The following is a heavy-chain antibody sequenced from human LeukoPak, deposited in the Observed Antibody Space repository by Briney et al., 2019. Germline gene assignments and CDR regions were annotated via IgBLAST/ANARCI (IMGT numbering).Heavy chain of an antibody. CDR3: ARSNNDGDYLGVGFDY. J-gene: IGHJ4*02. D-gene: IGHD3-16*01. CDR1: GYTFISYA. CDR2: INTNTGNP. V-gene: IGHV7-4-1*02. Sequence: GASVKVSCKPSGYTFISYAINWVRQAPGQGLEWMGWINTNTGNPTYAQGFTGRFVFSLDTSVSAACLQISSLKTEVTAVYYCARSNNDGDYLGVGFDYWGQGTLVTVSS.